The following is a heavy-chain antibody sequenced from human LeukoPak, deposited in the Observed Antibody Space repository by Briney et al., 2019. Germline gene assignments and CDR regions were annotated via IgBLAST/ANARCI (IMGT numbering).Heavy chain of an antibody. CDR2: ISSGGSTI. CDR1: GFTLSDYY. V-gene: IGHV3-11*04. Sequence: GGSLRLSCAASGFTLSDYYMSWIRQAPGKGLECVSYISSGGSTIYYADSVKGRFTISRDNAKNSLYLQMNSLRAEDTSVYYCARVGRGWELDYWGQGTLVTVSS. J-gene: IGHJ4*02. D-gene: IGHD6-19*01. CDR3: ARVGRGWELDY.